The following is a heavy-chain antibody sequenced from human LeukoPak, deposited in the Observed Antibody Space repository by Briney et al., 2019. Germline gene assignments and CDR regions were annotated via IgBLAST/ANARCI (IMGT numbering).Heavy chain of an antibody. CDR3: ARDPGHCSSTSCYKFFDY. CDR1: GFTFSGFE. J-gene: IGHJ4*02. D-gene: IGHD2-2*02. CDR2: SSSSGSTI. V-gene: IGHV3-48*03. Sequence: QPGGSLRLSCAASGFTFSGFEMNWVRQAPGKGLEWVSYSSSSGSTIYYADSVKGRFTVSRYNAKNSLYLQMNSLRAEDTAVYYCARDPGHCSSTSCYKFFDYWGQGTLVTVSS.